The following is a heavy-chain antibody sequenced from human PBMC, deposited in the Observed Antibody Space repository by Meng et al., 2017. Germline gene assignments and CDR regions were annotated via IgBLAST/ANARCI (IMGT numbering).Heavy chain of an antibody. V-gene: IGHV1-69*06. CDR2: IIPIFGTA. Sequence: QVKLVQSGAVVKKPGSSVKVSCKASGGTFSSYAISWVRQAPGQGLEWMGGIIPIFGTANYAQKFQGRVTITADKSMSTAYMELSSLRSEDTAVYYCARDGVGATEGYFDYWGQGTLVTVSS. J-gene: IGHJ4*02. CDR1: GGTFSSYA. D-gene: IGHD1-26*01. CDR3: ARDGVGATEGYFDY.